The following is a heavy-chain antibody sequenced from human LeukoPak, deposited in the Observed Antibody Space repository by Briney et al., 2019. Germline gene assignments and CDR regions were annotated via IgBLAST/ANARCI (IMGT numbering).Heavy chain of an antibody. CDR2: IYYSGST. CDR1: GGSISSSSYY. D-gene: IGHD3-10*01. CDR3: ARVYGSGSYYNGYYYYYMDV. Sequence: SETLSLTCTVSGGSISSSSYYWSWIRQPPGKGLEWIGSIYYSGSTYYNPSLKSRVTISVDTSKNQFSLKLSSVTAADTAVYYCARVYGSGSYYNGYYYYYMDVWGKGTTVTISS. J-gene: IGHJ6*03. V-gene: IGHV4-39*07.